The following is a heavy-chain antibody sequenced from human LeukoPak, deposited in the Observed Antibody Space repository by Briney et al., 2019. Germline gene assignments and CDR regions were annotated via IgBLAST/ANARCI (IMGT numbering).Heavy chain of an antibody. V-gene: IGHV3-23*01. CDR3: AKDPPDYDILTGYRLGDY. Sequence: GGSLRLSCAASVFTFSSYAMSWVRQAPGKGLEWVSAISGSGGSTYYADSVKGRFTISRDNSKNTLYLQMNSLRAEDTAVYYCAKDPPDYDILTGYRLGDYWGQGTLVTVSS. D-gene: IGHD3-9*01. CDR1: VFTFSSYA. CDR2: ISGSGGST. J-gene: IGHJ4*02.